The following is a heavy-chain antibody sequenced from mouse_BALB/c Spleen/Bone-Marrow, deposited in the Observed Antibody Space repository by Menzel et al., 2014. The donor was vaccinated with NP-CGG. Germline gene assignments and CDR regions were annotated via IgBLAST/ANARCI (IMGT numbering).Heavy chain of an antibody. V-gene: IGHV1S81*02. D-gene: IGHD2-2*01. CDR3: ARINGYDY. Sequence: QVQLQQSGAELVKPGASVKLSCKASGYTFTSYWMHWVKQRPEQGLEWIGEIDPSTGRTDYNKKFKSQATLTVDKSSSTAYMHLSSLTSEDSAVYYCARINGYDYWGQGTTLTVSS. CDR1: GYTFTSYW. J-gene: IGHJ2*01. CDR2: IDPSTGRT.